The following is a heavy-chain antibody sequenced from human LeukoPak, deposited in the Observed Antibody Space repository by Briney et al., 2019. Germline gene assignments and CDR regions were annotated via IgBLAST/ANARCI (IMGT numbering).Heavy chain of an antibody. Sequence: SQTLSLTCAISGDSVSSNSAAWNWIRQSPSRGLEWLGRTYYGPKWYNDYGVSVKSRITINADTSKNQFSLQLNSVTPEDTAVYYCAREGARGPFYDSSGYVIDYWGQGTLVTVSS. D-gene: IGHD3-22*01. J-gene: IGHJ4*02. CDR1: GDSVSSNSAA. CDR3: AREGARGPFYDSSGYVIDY. V-gene: IGHV6-1*01. CDR2: TYYGPKWYN.